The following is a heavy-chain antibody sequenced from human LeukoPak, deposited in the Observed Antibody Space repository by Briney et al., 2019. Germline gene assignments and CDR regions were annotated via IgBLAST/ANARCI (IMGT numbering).Heavy chain of an antibody. CDR3: ARKISGSYFDY. CDR1: GGSISSRTYY. CDR2: IYYSGST. V-gene: IGHV4-39*02. J-gene: IGHJ4*02. Sequence: SETLSLTCTVSGGSISSRTYYWGWTRQPPGKGLEWIATIYYSGSTFYNPSLKSRVTISVDTSKNHFSLKLSSVTAADTAVYYCARKISGSYFDYWGQGTLVTVSS. D-gene: IGHD1-26*01.